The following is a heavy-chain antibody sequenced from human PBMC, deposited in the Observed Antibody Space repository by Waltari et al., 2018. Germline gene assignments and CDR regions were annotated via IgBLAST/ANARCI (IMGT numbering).Heavy chain of an antibody. D-gene: IGHD2-15*01. CDR2: INHSGST. J-gene: IGHJ4*02. Sequence: QVQLQQWGAGLLKPSETLSLTCAVYGGSFSGYYWSWIRQPPGKGLEWIGEINHSGSTNYNPSLKGRVTISVDTSKNQFSLKLSSVTAADTAVYYCARPLGYCSGGSCRLRGYFDYWGQGTLVTVSS. CDR3: ARPLGYCSGGSCRLRGYFDY. V-gene: IGHV4-34*01. CDR1: GGSFSGYY.